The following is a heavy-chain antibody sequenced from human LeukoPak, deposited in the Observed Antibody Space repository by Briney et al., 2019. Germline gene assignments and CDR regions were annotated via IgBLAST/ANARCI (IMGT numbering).Heavy chain of an antibody. CDR2: IIPIFGTA. CDR3: ASGYCSSTSCCRIDY. CDR1: GGTFSSYA. Sequence: SVKVSCKASGGTFSSYAISWVRQARGQGLEWMGGIIPIFGTANYAQKFQGRVTITADESTSTAYMELSSLRSEDTAVYYCASGYCSSTSCCRIDYWGQGTLVTVSS. V-gene: IGHV1-69*13. D-gene: IGHD2-2*01. J-gene: IGHJ4*02.